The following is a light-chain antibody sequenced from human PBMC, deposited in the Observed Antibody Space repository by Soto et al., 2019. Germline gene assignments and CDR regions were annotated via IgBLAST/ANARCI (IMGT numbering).Light chain of an antibody. J-gene: IGKJ4*01. CDR3: QQFNNYPALT. CDR2: DAS. Sequence: DIQMTQSPSTLSASVGDRVTITCGASQSISSWLAWYQQKPGKAPKLLIYDASSLESGVPSRFSGSGSGTDFTLTISSLQTEDFATYYCQQFNNYPALTFGGGTKVDIK. V-gene: IGKV1-5*01. CDR1: QSISSW.